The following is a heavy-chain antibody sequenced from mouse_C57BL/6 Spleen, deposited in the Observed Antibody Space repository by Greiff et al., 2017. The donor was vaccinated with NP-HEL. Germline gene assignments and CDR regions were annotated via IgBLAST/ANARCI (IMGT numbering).Heavy chain of an antibody. Sequence: QVHVKQPGAELVKPGASVKVSCKASGYTFTSYWMHWVKQRPGQGLEWIGRIHPSDSDTTYNQKFKGKATLTVDKSSSTAYMQLSSLTSEDAAVYYCAIRYLSKSYAMDYWGQGTSVTVSS. CDR1: GYTFTSYW. J-gene: IGHJ4*01. V-gene: IGHV1-74*01. CDR3: AIRYLSKSYAMDY. CDR2: IHPSDSDT. D-gene: IGHD6-2*01.